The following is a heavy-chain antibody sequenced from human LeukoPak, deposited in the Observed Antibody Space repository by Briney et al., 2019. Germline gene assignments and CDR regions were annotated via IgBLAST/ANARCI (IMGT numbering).Heavy chain of an antibody. D-gene: IGHD6-6*01. CDR1: GGSISSYY. Sequence: SETLSLTCTVSGGSISSYYWSWIRQPPGKGLEWIRYIYYSGSTNYNPSLKSRVTISVDTSKNQFSLKLSSVTAADTAVYYCARIYTSSSGNWFDPWRQGTLVTVSS. CDR2: IYYSGST. V-gene: IGHV4-59*01. CDR3: ARIYTSSSGNWFDP. J-gene: IGHJ5*02.